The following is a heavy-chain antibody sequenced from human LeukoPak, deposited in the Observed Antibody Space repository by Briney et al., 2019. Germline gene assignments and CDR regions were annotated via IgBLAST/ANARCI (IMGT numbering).Heavy chain of an antibody. J-gene: IGHJ2*01. Sequence: PSQTLSLTCTVSGGSISSGSYYWSWIRQPAGKGLEWIGRIYTSGSTNYNPSLKSRVTISVDTSKNQFSLKVTSVTAADTAVYYCARDLGGYNQPGYFDLWGRGTLVTVSS. CDR1: GGSISSGSYY. CDR3: ARDLGGYNQPGYFDL. D-gene: IGHD5-24*01. V-gene: IGHV4-61*02. CDR2: IYTSGST.